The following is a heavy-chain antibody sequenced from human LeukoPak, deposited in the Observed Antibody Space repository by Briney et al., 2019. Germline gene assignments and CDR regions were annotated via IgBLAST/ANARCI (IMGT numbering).Heavy chain of an antibody. CDR1: GGSISSYY. Sequence: SETLSLTCTVSGGSISSYYWSWIRQPPGKGLEWIGYIYYSGSTNYNPSLKSRVTISVDTSKSQFSLKLSSVTAADTAVYYCARGFSSGWYPYFDYWGQGTLVTVSS. V-gene: IGHV4-59*01. D-gene: IGHD6-19*01. J-gene: IGHJ4*02. CDR2: IYYSGST. CDR3: ARGFSSGWYPYFDY.